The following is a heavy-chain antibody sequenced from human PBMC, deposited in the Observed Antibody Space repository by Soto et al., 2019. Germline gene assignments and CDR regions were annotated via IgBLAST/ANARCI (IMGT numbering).Heavy chain of an antibody. CDR2: ITAGNGNT. CDR3: ARGPGGPDGPGDY. Sequence: QVQLVQSGAEVKKPGASVKVSCKASGCTFTSYAMHWVRQAPGQRLEWMGWITAGNGNTKYSQKFQGRVTITRDTSASTAYMELSSLRSEDTAVYYCARGPGGPDGPGDYWRPGTLVTVSS. CDR1: GCTFTSYA. J-gene: IGHJ4*02. V-gene: IGHV1-3*01. D-gene: IGHD2-15*01.